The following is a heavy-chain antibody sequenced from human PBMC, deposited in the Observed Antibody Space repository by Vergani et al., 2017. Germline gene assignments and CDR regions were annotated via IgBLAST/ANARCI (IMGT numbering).Heavy chain of an antibody. Sequence: QVPPQESGPGLVKPSQTLSLTCSVSGVSVCSTAFYWNWIRQPAGKGLEWIGSIYGRGNINHNPSLESRVTISRDTSKNQFSRKVHSVTAADTAVYYCARGETRTDGLDPWGQGTQFIVS. V-gene: IGHV4-61*02. CDR2: IYGRGNI. J-gene: IGHJ5*02. CDR3: ARGETRTDGLDP. CDR1: GVSVCSTAFY. D-gene: IGHD3/OR15-3a*01.